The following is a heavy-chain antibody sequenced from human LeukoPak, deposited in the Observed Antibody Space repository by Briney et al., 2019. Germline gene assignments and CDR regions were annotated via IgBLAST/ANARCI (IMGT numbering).Heavy chain of an antibody. CDR3: ARNFDFWSGYYYYGMDV. J-gene: IGHJ6*02. V-gene: IGHV3-48*01. CDR2: ISSTSSPI. CDR1: GFNFSSYS. D-gene: IGHD3-3*01. Sequence: PGGSLRLPCAASGFNFSSYSMNWVRQAPGKGLEWVSYISSTSSPIYYGDSVKGRFTISRDNAKNSVYLQMNSLRAEDTAVYYCARNFDFWSGYYYYGMDVWGQGTTVTVSS.